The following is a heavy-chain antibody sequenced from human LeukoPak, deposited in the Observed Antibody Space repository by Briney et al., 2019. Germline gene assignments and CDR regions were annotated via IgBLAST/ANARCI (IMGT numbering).Heavy chain of an antibody. CDR1: GFTFSSFT. CDR2: IGGRGGST. J-gene: IGHJ5*02. D-gene: IGHD3-16*01. CDR3: GKEGGA. V-gene: IGHV3-23*01. Sequence: RGSLRLSCAASGFTFSSFTMTWVRQAPGKGLEWVSAIGGRGGSTYYADFLEGRFTIARDNSKDMVYLQMNSLEVEDTAIYYCGKEGGAWGQGTKVTVSS.